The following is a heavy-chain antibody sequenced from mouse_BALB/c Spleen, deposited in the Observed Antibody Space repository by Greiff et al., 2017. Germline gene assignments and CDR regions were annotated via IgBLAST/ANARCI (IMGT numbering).Heavy chain of an antibody. CDR3: ARAVYDYDGGAWFAY. J-gene: IGHJ3*01. D-gene: IGHD2-4*01. CDR2: IDPANGNT. Sequence: VQLQQSGAELVKPGASVKLSCTASGFNIKDTYMHWVKQRPEQGLEWIGRIDPANGNTKYDPKFQGKATITADTSSNTAYLQLSSLTSEDTAVYYCARAVYDYDGGAWFAYWGQGTLVTVSA. CDR1: GFNIKDTY. V-gene: IGHV14-3*02.